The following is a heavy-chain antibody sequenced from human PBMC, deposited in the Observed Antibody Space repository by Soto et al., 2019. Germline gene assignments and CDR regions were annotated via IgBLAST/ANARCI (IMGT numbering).Heavy chain of an antibody. D-gene: IGHD5-12*01. CDR1: GFTLSNYW. CDR3: VRIRRGDGYTFGY. V-gene: IGHV3-74*01. CDR2: INTDGRTT. J-gene: IGHJ4*02. Sequence: EVQLVESGGVSVQPGGSLRLSCTASGFTLSNYWMHWVRQAPGKGLVWVSRINTDGRTTTYAASVKGRFTISRDNAKNTLYLQMNSLRDEDTAVYYCVRIRRGDGYTFGYWGQGTLVTVSS.